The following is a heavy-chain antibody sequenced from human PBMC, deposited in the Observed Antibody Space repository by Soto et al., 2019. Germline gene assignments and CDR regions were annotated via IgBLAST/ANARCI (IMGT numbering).Heavy chain of an antibody. V-gene: IGHV1-8*01. J-gene: IGHJ4*02. CDR3: ARGNEYGGNFDY. CDR2: MNPNSGNT. CDR1: GYTFTSYD. Sequence: QVQLVQSGAEVKKPGASVKVSCKASGYTFTSYDINWVRQATGQGLESMGWMNPNSGNTAYAQKCQGRVTMTRNTSISTAYMELSSLRSEDTAVYYCARGNEYGGNFDYWGQGTLVTVSS. D-gene: IGHD2-15*01.